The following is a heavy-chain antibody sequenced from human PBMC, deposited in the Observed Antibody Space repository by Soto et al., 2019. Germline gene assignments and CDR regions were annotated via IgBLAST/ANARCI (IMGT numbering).Heavy chain of an antibody. CDR3: ARPASVNYYDRSGYLNY. V-gene: IGHV5-51*01. CDR1: GYSFTSYW. CDR2: ICPGDSDT. D-gene: IGHD3-22*01. Sequence: GESLKISCKGSGYSFTSYWIGWVRQMPGKGLEWMGIICPGDSDTRYSPSFQGQVTISADKSISTAYLQWSSLKASDTAMYYCARPASVNYYDRSGYLNYRGQGILVTRSS. J-gene: IGHJ4*02.